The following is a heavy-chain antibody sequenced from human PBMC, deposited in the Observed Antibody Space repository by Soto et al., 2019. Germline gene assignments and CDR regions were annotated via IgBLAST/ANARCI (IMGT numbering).Heavy chain of an antibody. J-gene: IGHJ4*02. D-gene: IGHD2-2*01. CDR2: INHSGST. V-gene: IGHV4-34*01. Sequence: PSETLSLTCAVYGGSFSGYYWSWIRQPPGKGLEWIGEINHSGSTNYNPSLKSRVTISVDTSKNQFSLKLSSVTAADTAVYYCARGCTYPTNSANFDYWGQGTLVTVSS. CDR3: ARGCTYPTNSANFDY. CDR1: GGSFSGYY.